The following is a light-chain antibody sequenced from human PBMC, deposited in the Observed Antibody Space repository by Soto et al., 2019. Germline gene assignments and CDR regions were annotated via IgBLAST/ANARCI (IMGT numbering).Light chain of an antibody. CDR2: AAS. J-gene: IGKJ1*01. V-gene: IGKV1-27*01. CDR3: QNYNDFPWT. Sequence: DIQMTQSPSSLSAFVGDRVTITCRASQGVSNYLAWYQQKPGKVPKILIYAASTLQSGVSPRFSASGSGTDFTLTISSLQPEDVATYYCQNYNDFPWTFGQGTKVDI. CDR1: QGVSNY.